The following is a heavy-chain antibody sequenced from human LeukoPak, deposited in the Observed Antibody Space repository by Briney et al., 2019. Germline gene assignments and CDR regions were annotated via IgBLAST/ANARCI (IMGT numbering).Heavy chain of an antibody. Sequence: GGSLRLSCAASGFTFSSYAMTWVRQAPGKGLEWVSSIFPSGGEIHYADSVRGRFTISRDNSKSTLSLQMNSLRAEDTAIYYCARDTSMAAFDYWGQGTLVTVSS. CDR3: ARDTSMAAFDY. D-gene: IGHD1-1*01. CDR2: IFPSGGEI. J-gene: IGHJ4*02. V-gene: IGHV3-23*01. CDR1: GFTFSSYA.